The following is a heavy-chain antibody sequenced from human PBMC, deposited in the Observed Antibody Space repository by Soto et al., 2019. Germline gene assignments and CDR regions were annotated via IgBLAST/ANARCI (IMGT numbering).Heavy chain of an antibody. Sequence: EVQLVESGGGQVKPGGSLRLSCVGSGFTFSNYDMNWVRQAPGKGLEWVSLISSSGNNVYSADSVKGRFSTSRDNAGKSLYLEMSSLRAEDTAVYYCARDYYGSGDSWGQGTQVTVSS. CDR2: ISSSGNNV. V-gene: IGHV3-21*02. CDR1: GFTFSNYD. CDR3: ARDYYGSGDS. D-gene: IGHD3-10*01. J-gene: IGHJ4*02.